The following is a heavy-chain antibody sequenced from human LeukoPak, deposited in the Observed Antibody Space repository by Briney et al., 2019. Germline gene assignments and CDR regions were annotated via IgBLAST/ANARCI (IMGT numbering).Heavy chain of an antibody. J-gene: IGHJ4*02. Sequence: RGSLRLSCVDSGFTFSSYWMSWVRQAPGKGLVWVSHFNIDGNITNYADSVEGRFTIATDNAKNTLYLEMNSLRAEDTAVYYCARAVYDFWSGPTYYFDYWGQGTLVTVSS. CDR3: ARAVYDFWSGPTYYFDY. CDR2: FNIDGNIT. V-gene: IGHV3-74*01. CDR1: GFTFSSYW. D-gene: IGHD3-3*01.